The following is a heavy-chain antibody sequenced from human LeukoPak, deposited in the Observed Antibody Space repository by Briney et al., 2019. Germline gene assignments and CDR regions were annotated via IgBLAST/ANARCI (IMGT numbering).Heavy chain of an antibody. V-gene: IGHV1-24*01. CDR1: GYTLTELS. D-gene: IGHD1-26*01. CDR3: AAASTSGDAFDI. Sequence: ASVKVSCTVSGYTLTELSMHWVRQAPGKGLEWMGGFDPEDGETIYAQKFQGRVTMTEDTSTDTAYMELSSLRSEDTAVYYCAAASTSGDAFDIWGQGTMVTVSS. J-gene: IGHJ3*02. CDR2: FDPEDGET.